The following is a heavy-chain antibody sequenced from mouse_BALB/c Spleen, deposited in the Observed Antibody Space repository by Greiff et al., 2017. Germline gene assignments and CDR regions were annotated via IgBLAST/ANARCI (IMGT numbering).Heavy chain of an antibody. CDR2: IYPGGGYT. CDR3: ARRLRLRDAMDY. CDR1: GYTFTNYW. Sequence: VQLQQSGAELVRPGTSVKISCKASGYTFTNYWLGWVKQMPGHGLEWIGDIYPGGGYTNYNEKFKGKATLTADTSSSTAYMQLSSLTSEDSAVYFCARRLRLRDAMDYWGQGTSVTVSS. D-gene: IGHD1-2*01. V-gene: IGHV1-63*02. J-gene: IGHJ4*01.